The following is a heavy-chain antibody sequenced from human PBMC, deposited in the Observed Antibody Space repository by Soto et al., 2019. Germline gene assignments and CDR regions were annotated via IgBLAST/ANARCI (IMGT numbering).Heavy chain of an antibody. D-gene: IGHD3-22*01. CDR2: IIPIFGTA. V-gene: IGHV1-69*12. Sequence: QVQLVQSGAEVKKPGSSVKVSCKASGGTFSSYAISWVRQAPGQGLEWMGGIIPIFGTADYAQKFQGRVTITADASTSTAYMELSSLRSEDTAVYYCASHYDSSGDYYRGLDYWGQGTLVTVSS. J-gene: IGHJ4*02. CDR1: GGTFSSYA. CDR3: ASHYDSSGDYYRGLDY.